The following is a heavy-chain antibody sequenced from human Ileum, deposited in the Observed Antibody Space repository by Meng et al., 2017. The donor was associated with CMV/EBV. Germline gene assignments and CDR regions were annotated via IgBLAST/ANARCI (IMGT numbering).Heavy chain of an antibody. CDR3: ARAKQAAENFDS. CDR2: IYYTGAT. Sequence: HVQLQESVPVLVKPSGALSLTCTLSGGALSSSSYYWGWVRQPPGKGLEWIGYIYYTGATYSRPSLESRIVIFSDTSKNHFSLTLTSVTAADTAVYFCARAKQAAENFDSWGQGTLVTVSS. V-gene: IGHV4-30-4*02. CDR1: GGALSSSSYY. J-gene: IGHJ4*02. D-gene: IGHD6-13*01.